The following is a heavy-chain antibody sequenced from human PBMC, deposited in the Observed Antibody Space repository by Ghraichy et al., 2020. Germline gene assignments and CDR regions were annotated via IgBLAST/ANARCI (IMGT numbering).Heavy chain of an antibody. D-gene: IGHD3-3*02. Sequence: SETLSLTCAVYGGSFSGYYWSWIRQPPGKGLEWIGEINHSGSTNYNPSLKSRVTISVDTSKNQFSLKLSSVTAADTAVYYCARAAIFGVVYYYYYMDVWGKGTTVTVSS. J-gene: IGHJ6*03. V-gene: IGHV4-34*01. CDR1: GGSFSGYY. CDR3: ARAAIFGVVYYYYYMDV. CDR2: INHSGST.